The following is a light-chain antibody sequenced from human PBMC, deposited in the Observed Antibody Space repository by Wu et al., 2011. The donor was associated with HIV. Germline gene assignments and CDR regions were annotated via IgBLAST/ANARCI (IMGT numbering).Light chain of an antibody. J-gene: IGKJ4*01. CDR3: QQRSDWRGLT. V-gene: IGKV3-11*01. CDR2: DAT. Sequence: EIVLTQSPATLSLSPGETATLSCRASQTVSSYLVWYQQKPGQAPRLLIYDATNRATGIPARFTGSGSGTDFTLSISSLEPEDSAIYYCQQRSDWRGLTFGGGTKVE. CDR1: QTVSSY.